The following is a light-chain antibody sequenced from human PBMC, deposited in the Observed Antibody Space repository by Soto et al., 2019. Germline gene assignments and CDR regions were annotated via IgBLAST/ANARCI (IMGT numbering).Light chain of an antibody. CDR1: SSDVGGSKY. J-gene: IGLJ1*01. CDR3: TSSTTDSLYV. Sequence: QSALTQPASVSGYPGQSITIYCTGTSSDVGGSKYVSWYQQYPGKAPKLLINKVNNRPSGVSNRFSGSKSAYTAALTISGLQAEDEADYFCTSSTTDSLYVFGTGTKVTVL. V-gene: IGLV2-14*01. CDR2: KVN.